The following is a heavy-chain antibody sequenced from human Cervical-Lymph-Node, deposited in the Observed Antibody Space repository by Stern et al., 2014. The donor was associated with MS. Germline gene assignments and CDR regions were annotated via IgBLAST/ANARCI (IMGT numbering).Heavy chain of an antibody. D-gene: IGHD4-17*01. Sequence: QLQLQESGSGLVKPSQTLSLTCAVSGGSISSGGYSWSWIRQPPGKGLEWIGYIHPSGSTYSNPSLKSRVTISVARSKNQFSMTLSSVTAADTAVYYCARSSTVTPNAFDIWGQGTMVTVSS. J-gene: IGHJ3*02. CDR3: ARSSTVTPNAFDI. CDR1: GGSISSGGYS. CDR2: IHPSGST. V-gene: IGHV4-30-2*01.